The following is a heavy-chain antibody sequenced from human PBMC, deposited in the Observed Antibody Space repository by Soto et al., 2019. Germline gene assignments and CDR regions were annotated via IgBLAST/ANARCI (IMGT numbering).Heavy chain of an antibody. CDR3: ASLGGHFFGEPPSGDY. Sequence: SETLSLTCAVYGGSFSGYYWSWIRQPPGKGLEWIGEINHSGSTNYNPSLKSRVTISVDTSKNQFSLKLSSVTAADTAVYYCASLGGHFFGEPPSGDYWGQGTLVTVSS. J-gene: IGHJ4*02. D-gene: IGHD3-10*01. CDR1: GGSFSGYY. V-gene: IGHV4-34*01. CDR2: INHSGST.